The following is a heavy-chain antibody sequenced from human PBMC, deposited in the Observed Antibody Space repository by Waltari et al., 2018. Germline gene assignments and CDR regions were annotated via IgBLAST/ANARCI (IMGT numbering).Heavy chain of an antibody. Sequence: QVQLQESGPGLVKPLGTLSLTCAVSGGSIYINNWWSWVRQAPGKGLEWIGEIYHTGSPHYNPALKSRVTISVDKSRNHFSLNLTSVTVADTALYYCASRAVAGNNFDYWGQGRLVTVSS. J-gene: IGHJ4*02. CDR1: GGSIYINNW. V-gene: IGHV4-4*02. CDR3: ASRAVAGNNFDY. CDR2: IYHTGSP. D-gene: IGHD6-19*01.